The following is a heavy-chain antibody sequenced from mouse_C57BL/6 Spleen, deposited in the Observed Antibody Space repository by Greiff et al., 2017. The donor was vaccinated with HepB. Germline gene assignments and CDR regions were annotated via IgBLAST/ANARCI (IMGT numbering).Heavy chain of an antibody. CDR1: GYTFTSYW. Sequence: QVQLQQPGAELVKPGASVKLSCKASGYTFTSYWMQWVKQRPGQGLEWIGEIDPSDSYTNYNQKFKGKATLTVDTSSSPAYLQLSSLTSEDSAVYYCARRRRNSYYFDYWGQGTTLTVSS. CDR2: IDPSDSYT. V-gene: IGHV1-50*01. J-gene: IGHJ2*01. CDR3: ARRRRNSYYFDY.